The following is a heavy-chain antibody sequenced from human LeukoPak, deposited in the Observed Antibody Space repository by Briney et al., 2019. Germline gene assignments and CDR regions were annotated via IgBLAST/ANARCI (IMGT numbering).Heavy chain of an antibody. V-gene: IGHV1-46*01. J-gene: IGHJ4*02. CDR3: ATDCSSTSCHDY. CDR1: GYTFTSYY. CDR2: INPSGGGT. D-gene: IGHD2-2*01. Sequence: ASVKVSCKASGYTFTSYYMHWVRQAPGQGLEWMGIINPSGGGTSYAQKFQGRVTMTRDTSTSTVYMELSSLRSEDTAVYYCATDCSSTSCHDYWGQGTLVTVSS.